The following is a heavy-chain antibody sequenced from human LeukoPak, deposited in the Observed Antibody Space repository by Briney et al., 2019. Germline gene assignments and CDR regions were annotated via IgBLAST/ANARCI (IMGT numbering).Heavy chain of an antibody. V-gene: IGHV1-3*03. D-gene: IGHD1-1*01. CDR1: GGTFSSYA. Sequence: ASVKVSCKASGGTFSSYAISWVRQAPGQRLEWMGWINAGNGNTKYSQEFQGRVTITRDTSASTAYMELSSLRSEDMAVYYCARGGMRYWGQGTLVTVSS. CDR2: INAGNGNT. CDR3: ARGGMRY. J-gene: IGHJ4*02.